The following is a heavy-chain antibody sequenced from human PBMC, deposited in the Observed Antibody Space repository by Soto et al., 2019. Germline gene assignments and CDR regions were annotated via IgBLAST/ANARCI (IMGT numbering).Heavy chain of an antibody. Sequence: GGSLRLSCAASGFIFSISGLHWVRQAPGKSLEWVALISKDGNNQDYADSVKGRFTISRDNSKNTLFLEMSSLRPDDTAVYYCAKDGYHAAFDFWGQGTMVTVSS. CDR2: ISKDGNNQ. D-gene: IGHD2-2*01. J-gene: IGHJ3*01. CDR3: AKDGYHAAFDF. V-gene: IGHV3-30*18. CDR1: GFIFSISG.